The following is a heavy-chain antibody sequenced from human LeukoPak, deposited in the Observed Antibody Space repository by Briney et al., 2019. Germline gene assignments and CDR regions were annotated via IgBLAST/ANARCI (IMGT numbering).Heavy chain of an antibody. Sequence: SETLSLTCTVSGGSISSGDYYWSWIRQPPGKGLKWIGYIYYSGSTYYNPSLKSRVTISVDTSKNQFSLKLSSVTAADTAMFYCARDGDAVSAAIAGAFDLWGRGTMVTVSS. D-gene: IGHD2-2*01. CDR3: ARDGDAVSAAIAGAFDL. CDR2: IYYSGST. V-gene: IGHV4-30-4*01. J-gene: IGHJ3*01. CDR1: GGSISSGDYY.